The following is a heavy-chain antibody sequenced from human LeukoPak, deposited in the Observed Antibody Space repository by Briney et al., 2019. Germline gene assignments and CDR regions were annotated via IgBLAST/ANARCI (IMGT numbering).Heavy chain of an antibody. V-gene: IGHV3-7*03. CDR2: IKQYGSEK. Sequence: GGSLRLSCAASGFTFSVYWMHWVRQAPGKGLEWVAKIKQYGSEKYYVDSVKGRFTISRDNAKNALFLQMNNLRAEDTAFYHCARGEWDLRDWGQGTLVIVSS. CDR3: ARGEWDLRD. CDR1: GFTFSVYW. D-gene: IGHD1-26*01. J-gene: IGHJ4*02.